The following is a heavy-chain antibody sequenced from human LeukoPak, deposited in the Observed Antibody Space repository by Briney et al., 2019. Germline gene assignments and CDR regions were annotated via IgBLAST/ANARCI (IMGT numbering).Heavy chain of an antibody. D-gene: IGHD3-22*01. J-gene: IGHJ4*02. CDR1: GFTFSSYS. CDR3: ARAVWDSSGYYYDY. V-gene: IGHV3-21*01. CDR2: ISTSSIYI. Sequence: PGGSLRLSCAASGFTFSSYSMHWVRQAPGKGLEWVSLISTSSIYIYYADSVKGRFTISRDNAKSSLYLQINSVRAEDTAVYYCARAVWDSSGYYYDYWGQGTLVTVSS.